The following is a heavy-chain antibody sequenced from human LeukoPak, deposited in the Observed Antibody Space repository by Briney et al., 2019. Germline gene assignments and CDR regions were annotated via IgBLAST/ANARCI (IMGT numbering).Heavy chain of an antibody. D-gene: IGHD1-26*01. V-gene: IGHV3-23*01. CDR3: AKDVRVGGGGMDV. CDR1: GFTFSSYA. J-gene: IGHJ6*02. Sequence: PGGSLRLSCAASGFTFSSYAMTWVRQAPGKGLDWVSLISGSGGNTYYADSVKGRFTISRDNSKNTLSLQMNSLRAEDTAVYYCAKDVRVGGGGMDVWGQGTPVTVSS. CDR2: ISGSGGNT.